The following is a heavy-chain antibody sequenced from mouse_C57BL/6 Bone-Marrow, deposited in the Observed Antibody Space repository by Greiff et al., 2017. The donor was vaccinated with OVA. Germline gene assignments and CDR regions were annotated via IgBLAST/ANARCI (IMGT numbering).Heavy chain of an antibody. CDR1: GYTFTDYY. CDR2: INPNNGGT. D-gene: IGHD1-1*01. V-gene: IGHV1-26*01. CDR3: ARYPLYYYGRDFDY. Sequence: EVQLQQSGPELVKPGASVKISCKASGYTFTDYYMNWVKQSHGKSLEWIGDINPNNGGTSYNQKFKGKATLTVDKSSSTAYMELRSLTSEDSAVYYGARYPLYYYGRDFDYWGQGTTLTVSS. J-gene: IGHJ2*01.